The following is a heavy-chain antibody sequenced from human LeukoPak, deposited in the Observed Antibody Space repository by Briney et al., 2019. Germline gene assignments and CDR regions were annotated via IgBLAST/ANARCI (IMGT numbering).Heavy chain of an antibody. CDR2: ISSSSSYI. CDR3: ARCCSSTSCYTKIAARPGYYYYGMDV. D-gene: IGHD2-2*02. J-gene: IGHJ6*02. Sequence: PGGSLRLSCAASGFTFSSYSMNWVRQAPGKGLEWVSSISSSSSYIYYADSVKGRFTISRDNAKNSLYLQMNSLRAEDTAVYHCARCCSSTSCYTKIAARPGYYYYGMDVWGQGTTVTVSS. V-gene: IGHV3-21*01. CDR1: GFTFSSYS.